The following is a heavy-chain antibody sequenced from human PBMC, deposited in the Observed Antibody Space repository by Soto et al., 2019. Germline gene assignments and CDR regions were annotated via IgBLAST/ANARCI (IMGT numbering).Heavy chain of an antibody. J-gene: IGHJ4*02. CDR2: ISYDGSNK. CDR1: GFTFSSYA. V-gene: IGHV3-30-3*01. CDR3: AREGDTAMVPIFDY. D-gene: IGHD5-18*01. Sequence: QVQLVESGGGVVQPGRSLRLSCAASGFTFSSYAMHWVRQAPGKGLEWVAVISYDGSNKYYADSVKDRFTISRDNSKNTLYLQMNRLRAEDTAVYYCAREGDTAMVPIFDYRGQGTLVTVSS.